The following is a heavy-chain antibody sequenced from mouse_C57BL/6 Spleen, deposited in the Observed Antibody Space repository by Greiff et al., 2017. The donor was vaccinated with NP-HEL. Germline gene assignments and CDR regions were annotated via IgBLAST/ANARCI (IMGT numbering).Heavy chain of an antibody. Sequence: VQLQESGAELVRPGASVTLSCKASGYTFTDYEMHWVQQTPVHGLEWIGAIDPETGGTAYNPQFTGKAILTADKSSSTAYMELRSLTSEDSAVYYCTRCGSSYWYFDVWGTGTTVTVSS. D-gene: IGHD1-1*01. CDR2: IDPETGGT. V-gene: IGHV1-15*01. CDR3: TRCGSSYWYFDV. J-gene: IGHJ1*03. CDR1: GYTFTDYE.